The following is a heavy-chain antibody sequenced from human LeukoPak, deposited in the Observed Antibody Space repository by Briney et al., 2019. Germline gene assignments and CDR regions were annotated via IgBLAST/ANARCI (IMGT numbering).Heavy chain of an antibody. CDR3: ARVAPVLLWFGELLT. CDR1: GGSFSGYY. D-gene: IGHD3-10*01. Sequence: SETLSLTCAVYGGSFSGYYWSWIRQPPGKGLEWIGEINHSGSTNYNPSIKSRVTISVDTSKNQFSLNLTSVTAADTAVYYCARVAPVLLWFGELLTWGQGTLVTGSS. CDR2: INHSGST. J-gene: IGHJ5*02. V-gene: IGHV4-34*01.